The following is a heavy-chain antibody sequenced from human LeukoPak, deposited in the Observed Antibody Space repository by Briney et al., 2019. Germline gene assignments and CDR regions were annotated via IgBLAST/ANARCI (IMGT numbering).Heavy chain of an antibody. V-gene: IGHV1-18*01. D-gene: IGHD2-8*01. Sequence: ASVKVSCKTSGYPFSTYGVAWVRQAPGQGLERMGWISTYNGDTQYSQKFQGRVALTRDTSTNTVHMELWSLRSDDTAVYYCARDTNNEIDYWGQGTLVIVSS. CDR2: ISTYNGDT. CDR3: ARDTNNEIDY. CDR1: GYPFSTYG. J-gene: IGHJ4*02.